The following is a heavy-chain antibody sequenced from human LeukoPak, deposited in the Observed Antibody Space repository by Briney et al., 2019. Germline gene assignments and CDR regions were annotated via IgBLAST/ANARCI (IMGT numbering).Heavy chain of an antibody. D-gene: IGHD3-3*01. CDR3: ARDKASYDFWSGYSFDY. CDR2: VSNSSSTI. J-gene: IGHJ4*02. V-gene: IGHV3-48*01. CDR1: GFTFSIYS. Sequence: GGSLRLSCAASGFTFSIYSMNWVRQAPGKGLEWVSYVSNSSSTIYYADSVKGRFTISRDNAKNSLYLQMNSLRAEDTAVYYCARDKASYDFWSGYSFDYWGQGTLVTVSS.